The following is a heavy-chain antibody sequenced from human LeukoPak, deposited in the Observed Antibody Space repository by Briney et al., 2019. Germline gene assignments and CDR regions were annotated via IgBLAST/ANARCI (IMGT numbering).Heavy chain of an antibody. V-gene: IGHV1-18*01. CDR3: ARDPTVITSSRITIFGVVKSPHNWFDP. CDR1: GYTFTSYG. D-gene: IGHD3-3*01. J-gene: IGHJ5*02. Sequence: ASVKVSCKASGYTFTSYGISWVRQAPGQVLEWMGWISAYNGNTNYAQKLQGRVTMTTDTSTSTVYMELSSLRSEDTAAYFCARDPTVITSSRITIFGVVKSPHNWFDPWGQGTLVTVSS. CDR2: ISAYNGNT.